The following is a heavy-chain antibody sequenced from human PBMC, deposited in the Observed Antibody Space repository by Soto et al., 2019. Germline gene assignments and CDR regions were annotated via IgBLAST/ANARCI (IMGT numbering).Heavy chain of an antibody. D-gene: IGHD3-9*01. V-gene: IGHV3-73*01. CDR1: GFTFSGSA. Sequence: GGSLRLSCAASGFTFSGSAMHWVRQASGKGLEWVGRIRSKANSYATAYAASVKVRFTISRDDSKNTAYLQMNSLKTEDTAVYYCTRQGYDILTGYYKSPRDYYYYGMDVWGQGTTVTVSS. CDR2: IRSKANSYAT. J-gene: IGHJ6*02. CDR3: TRQGYDILTGYYKSPRDYYYYGMDV.